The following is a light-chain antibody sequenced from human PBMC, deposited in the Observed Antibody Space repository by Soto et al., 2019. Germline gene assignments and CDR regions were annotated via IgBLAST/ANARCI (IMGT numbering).Light chain of an antibody. J-gene: IGKJ3*01. V-gene: IGKV1-39*01. CDR1: QSITNY. Sequence: DIQMTQSPSSLSASIGDRVTITCRASQSITNYLNWYQQIPGKAPNLLIYAASILQSGVPSRLSGSGSGTDFTLTINSLQPEDFATYYCQQSYSTPFTFGPGTRVDIK. CDR2: AAS. CDR3: QQSYSTPFT.